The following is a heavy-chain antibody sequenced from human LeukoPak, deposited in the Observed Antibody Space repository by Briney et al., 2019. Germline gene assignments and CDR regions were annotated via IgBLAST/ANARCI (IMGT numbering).Heavy chain of an antibody. CDR2: IYYSGST. CDR1: GGSISSHY. CDR3: ARDGTKAVARCSYYYYYMDV. D-gene: IGHD6-19*01. J-gene: IGHJ6*03. V-gene: IGHV4-59*11. Sequence: SETLSLTCTVSGGSISSHYWSWIRQPPGKGLEWIGYIYYSGSTNYNPSLKSRVTISVDTSKNQFSLKLSSVTAADTAVYYCARDGTKAVARCSYYYYYMDVWGKGTTVTVSS.